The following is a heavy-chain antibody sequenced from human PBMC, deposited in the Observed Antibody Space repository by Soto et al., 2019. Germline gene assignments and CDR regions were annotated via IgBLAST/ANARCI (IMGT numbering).Heavy chain of an antibody. V-gene: IGHV3-30-3*01. J-gene: IGHJ3*02. D-gene: IGHD3-22*01. Sequence: GGSLRLSCAASGFTFSSYAMHWVRQAPGKGLEWVAVISYDGSNKYYADSVKGRFTISRDNSKNTLYLQMNSLRAEDTAVYYCARDQYSITMIVVVIPPDAFDIWGQGTMVTVSS. CDR3: ARDQYSITMIVVVIPPDAFDI. CDR1: GFTFSSYA. CDR2: ISYDGSNK.